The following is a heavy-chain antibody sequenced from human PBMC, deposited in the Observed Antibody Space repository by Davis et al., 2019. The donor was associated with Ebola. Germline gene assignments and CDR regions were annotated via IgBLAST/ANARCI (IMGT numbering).Heavy chain of an antibody. CDR3: ASAFVRRPDVLEWLLYDLNWFDP. J-gene: IGHJ5*02. D-gene: IGHD3-3*01. CDR2: ISAYNGNT. Sequence: ASVKVSCKASGGTFSSYGISWVRQAPGQGLEWMGWISAYNGNTNYAQKLQGRVTMTTDTSTSTAYMELSSLRSEDTAVYYCASAFVRRPDVLEWLLYDLNWFDPWGQGTLVTVSS. V-gene: IGHV1-18*01. CDR1: GGTFSSYG.